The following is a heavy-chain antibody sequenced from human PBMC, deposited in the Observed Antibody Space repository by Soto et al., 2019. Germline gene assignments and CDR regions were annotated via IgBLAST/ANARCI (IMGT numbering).Heavy chain of an antibody. Sequence: QVQLVESGGGVVQPGRSLRLSCAASGFTFSSYGMHWVRQAPGKGLEWVAVIWYDGSNKYYADSVKGRFTISRDNSKNTLYLKMNSLRAEDTAVYYCARDHLDYDFWSGYNYYYGMDVWGQGTTVTVSS. J-gene: IGHJ6*02. CDR3: ARDHLDYDFWSGYNYYYGMDV. CDR1: GFTFSSYG. CDR2: IWYDGSNK. D-gene: IGHD3-3*01. V-gene: IGHV3-33*01.